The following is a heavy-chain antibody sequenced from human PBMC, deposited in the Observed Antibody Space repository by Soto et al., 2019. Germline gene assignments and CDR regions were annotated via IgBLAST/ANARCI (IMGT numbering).Heavy chain of an antibody. D-gene: IGHD3-3*01. CDR3: AKHQGIFGVVIDLDYYGMDV. CDR1: GFTFSSYA. J-gene: IGHJ6*02. Sequence: VGYLRLSCAASGFTFSSYAMSWVRQAPGKGLEWVSAISGSGGSTYYADSVKGRFTISRDNCKNTLYLQMNSLRAEDTAVYYCAKHQGIFGVVIDLDYYGMDVWGQGTTVTVSS. V-gene: IGHV3-23*01. CDR2: ISGSGGST.